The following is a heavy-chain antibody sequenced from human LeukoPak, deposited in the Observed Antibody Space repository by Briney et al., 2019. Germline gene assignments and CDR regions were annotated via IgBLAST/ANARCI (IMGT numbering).Heavy chain of an antibody. CDR1: GFTFNSYA. CDR2: ISGSGGST. V-gene: IGHV3-23*01. J-gene: IGHJ4*02. D-gene: IGHD3-22*01. Sequence: GGSLRLSCAASGFTFNSYAMSWVRQAPGKGLEWVSAISGSGGSTYYADSVKGRFTISRDQSKNTLYLQMNILRAEDTAVYYCAKDRAYYYDSSGYYLDYWGQGTLVTVSS. CDR3: AKDRAYYYDSSGYYLDY.